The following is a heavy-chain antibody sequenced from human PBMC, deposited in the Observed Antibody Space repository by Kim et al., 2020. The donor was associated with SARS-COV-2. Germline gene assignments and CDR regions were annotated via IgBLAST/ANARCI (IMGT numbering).Heavy chain of an antibody. CDR3: SGGVTRRAFFDY. V-gene: IGHV3-66*01. Sequence: GGSLRLSCAASGFQVSNNYLSWVRQAPGKGLECVAFLYIADTTKYIDSVRGRFTISRDTSKNTLYLQMDSLRPEDTAVYYCSGGVTRRAFFDYWGQGTVVTVSS. CDR2: LYIADTT. J-gene: IGHJ4*02. D-gene: IGHD2-21*02. CDR1: GFQVSNNY.